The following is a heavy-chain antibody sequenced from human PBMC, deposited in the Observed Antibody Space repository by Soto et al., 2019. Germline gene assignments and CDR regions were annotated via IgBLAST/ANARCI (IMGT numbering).Heavy chain of an antibody. CDR2: ISHAGNYR. CDR3: AKDLRAYSLIIVASSFYGMDI. Sequence: PGVSLRVSCAASGFPFSRHGRHWVRQAPGKALEWVAVISHAGNYRYYAESVEGRFTISRDNSLNTVYLQTDSLRTDDTGVYYCAKDLRAYSLIIVASSFYGMDIWGPGTTVTVSS. V-gene: IGHV3-30*18. CDR1: GFPFSRHG. J-gene: IGHJ6*02. D-gene: IGHD2-21*01.